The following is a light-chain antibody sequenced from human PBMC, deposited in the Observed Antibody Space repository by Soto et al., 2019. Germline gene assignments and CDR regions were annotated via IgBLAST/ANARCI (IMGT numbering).Light chain of an antibody. V-gene: IGLV2-11*01. J-gene: IGLJ3*02. Sequence: QSALTQPRSVSGSPGQSVTISCTGTNSDIGGYNYVSWYQQHAGKAPKVMIYDVSRRPSGVPDRFSGSKSGNTASLTISGLQAEDEADYYCCSYAGTYNFWVFGGGTKLTVL. CDR2: DVS. CDR3: CSYAGTYNFWV. CDR1: NSDIGGYNY.